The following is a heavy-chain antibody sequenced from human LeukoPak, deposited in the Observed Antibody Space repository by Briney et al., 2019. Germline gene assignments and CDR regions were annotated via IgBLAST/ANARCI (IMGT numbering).Heavy chain of an antibody. CDR3: ARVDNYGGNPPDY. J-gene: IGHJ4*02. V-gene: IGHV3-21*01. CDR2: ISSSTTYI. CDR1: GFTFNMYT. Sequence: GGSLRLSCAASGFTFNMYTMYWVRQGPGKGLEWVSSISSSTTYIYYADSVKGRFTISRDNVKNSLSLQMNSLRAEDTAVYYCARVDNYGGNPPDYWGQGTLVTVSS. D-gene: IGHD4-23*01.